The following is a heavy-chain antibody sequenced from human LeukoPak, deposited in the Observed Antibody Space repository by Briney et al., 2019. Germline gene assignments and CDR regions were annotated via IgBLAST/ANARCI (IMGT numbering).Heavy chain of an antibody. Sequence: SGTLSLTCGVSGGSISGTNWWSWVRQPPGQGLEWIGEISLAGQTNYNPSLNGRVTTSLDKSSNQLSLNLTSVTAADTATYYCSRESGAFCPFGYWGQRTLVIVSS. J-gene: IGHJ4*02. D-gene: IGHD1-26*01. CDR1: GGSISGTNW. CDR2: ISLAGQT. CDR3: SRESGAFCPFGY. V-gene: IGHV4-4*02.